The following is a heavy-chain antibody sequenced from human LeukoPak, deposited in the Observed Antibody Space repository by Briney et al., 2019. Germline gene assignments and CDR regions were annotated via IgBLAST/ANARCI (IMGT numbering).Heavy chain of an antibody. D-gene: IGHD2-15*01. CDR3: AKGGVVVAHQFDY. CDR2: IYSGGST. Sequence: GGSLRLSCAASGFTVSSNYMTWVRQAPGKGLEWVSVIYSGGSTYYADSVKGRFTISRDNSKNTLYLQMNSLRAEDTAVYYCAKGGVVVAHQFDYWGQGTLVTVSS. V-gene: IGHV3-53*01. J-gene: IGHJ4*02. CDR1: GFTVSSNY.